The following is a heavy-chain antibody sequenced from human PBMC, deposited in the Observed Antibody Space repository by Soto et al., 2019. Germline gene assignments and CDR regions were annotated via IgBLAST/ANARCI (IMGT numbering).Heavy chain of an antibody. CDR3: ARDPSYDSSGFYVYYYYGMDV. D-gene: IGHD3-22*01. Sequence: VHLVESGGGLVQPGGSLRLSCAASGFTFSSYWMHWVRQAPGKGLVWVSRINSDGSSTSYADSVKGRFTISRDNAKNTLYLQMNSLRAEDTAVYYCARDPSYDSSGFYVYYYYGMDVWGQGNTVTVSS. CDR2: INSDGSST. V-gene: IGHV3-74*01. CDR1: GFTFSSYW. J-gene: IGHJ6*02.